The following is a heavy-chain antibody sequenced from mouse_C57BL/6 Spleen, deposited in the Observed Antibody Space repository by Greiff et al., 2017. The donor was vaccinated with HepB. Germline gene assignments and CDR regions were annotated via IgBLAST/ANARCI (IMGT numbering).Heavy chain of an antibody. D-gene: IGHD2-4*01. Sequence: DVKLVESGPGLVKPSQSLSLTCSVTGYSIPSGYYWNWIRQFPGNKLEWMGYISYDGSNNYNPSLKNRISITRDTSKNQFFLKLNSVTTEDTATYYCARDRDYDYDRWGQGTTLTVSS. J-gene: IGHJ2*01. CDR1: GYSIPSGYY. V-gene: IGHV3-6*01. CDR2: ISYDGSN. CDR3: ARDRDYDYDR.